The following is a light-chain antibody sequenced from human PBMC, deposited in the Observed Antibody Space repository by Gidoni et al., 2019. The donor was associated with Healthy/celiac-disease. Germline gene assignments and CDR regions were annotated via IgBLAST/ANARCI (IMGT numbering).Light chain of an antibody. V-gene: IGKV3-20*01. J-gene: IGKJ4*01. CDR1: QSVSSSY. CDR2: GAS. CDR3: QQYGST. Sequence: ELVLTQSPGTLSLSPGERATLSCRYSQSVSSSYLAWYQQKPGQAPRLLIYGASSRATGIPDRFSGSGSGTDFTLTISRLEPEDFAVYYCQQYGSTFGGGTKVEIK.